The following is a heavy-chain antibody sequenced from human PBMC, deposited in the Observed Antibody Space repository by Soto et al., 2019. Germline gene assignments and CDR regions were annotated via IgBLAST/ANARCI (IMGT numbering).Heavy chain of an antibody. CDR1: GGTFSSYA. CDR3: ARDTGNPGPNYYYYYGMDV. V-gene: IGHV1-69*13. J-gene: IGHJ6*02. CDR2: IIPIFGTA. D-gene: IGHD1-1*01. Sequence: SVKVSCKASGGTFSSYAISWVRQAPGQGLEWMGGIIPIFGTANYAQKFQGRVTITADESTSTAYMELSSLRSEDTAVYYCARDTGNPGPNYYYYYGMDVWGQGTTVTVSS.